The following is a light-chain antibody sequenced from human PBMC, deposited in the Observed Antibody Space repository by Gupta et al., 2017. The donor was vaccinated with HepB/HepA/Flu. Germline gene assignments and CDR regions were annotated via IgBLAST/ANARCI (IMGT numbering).Light chain of an antibody. CDR1: SSDVGSYNL. Sequence: QSALTQPASVSGSPGQSITIPCTGTSSDVGSYNLVSWYQQHPGKAPKLMIYEVSKRPSGVSNRFSGSKSGKTASLTISGLQAEDEADYYCCSYAGSSTYVVFGGGTKLTVL. J-gene: IGLJ2*01. CDR3: CSYAGSSTYVV. V-gene: IGLV2-23*02. CDR2: EVS.